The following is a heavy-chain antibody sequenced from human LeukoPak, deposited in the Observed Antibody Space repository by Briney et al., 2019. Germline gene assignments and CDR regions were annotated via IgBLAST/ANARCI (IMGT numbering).Heavy chain of an antibody. CDR2: SRGIGGRT. D-gene: IGHD3-22*01. J-gene: IGHJ4*02. CDR1: RFTFSINA. CDR3: AKGEYYVSSGYPFDY. Sequence: GRSPRLSCAASRFTFSINAMSWVRHPRGKGLGWVSASRGIGGRTDSADCVTGRFTTSRENSKNTLYLQMNSLRAEDTAVYYCAKGEYYVSSGYPFDYWGKGTLVTVSS. V-gene: IGHV3-23*01.